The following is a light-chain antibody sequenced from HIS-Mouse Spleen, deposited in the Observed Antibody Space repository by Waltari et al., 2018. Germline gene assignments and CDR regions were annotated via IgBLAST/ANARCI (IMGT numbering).Light chain of an antibody. J-gene: IGKJ2*01. V-gene: IGKV4-1*01. CDR2: WAS. Sequence: DIVMTQSPDSLAVSLGERATINCKSSQSVLYSSNNKNYLAWYQQKPGQPPKLLIYWASTRDAGVPDRFSGSGAGTDVTLTISSLQAEDVAVYYCQQYYSTPYTFGQGTKLEIK. CDR1: QSVLYSSNNKNY. CDR3: QQYYSTPYT.